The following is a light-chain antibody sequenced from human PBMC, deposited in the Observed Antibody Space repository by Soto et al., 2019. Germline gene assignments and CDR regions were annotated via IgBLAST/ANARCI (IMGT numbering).Light chain of an antibody. CDR1: QSVSSSY. Sequence: EIVLTQSPGPLSLSPGERATLSCRASQSVSSSYLAWYQQKPGQAPRLLIYGASSRATGIPDRFSGSGSGTDFTLTISRLELEDFAVYYCQQYGSSPSTFGQGTKVDIK. CDR2: GAS. CDR3: QQYGSSPST. J-gene: IGKJ1*01. V-gene: IGKV3-20*01.